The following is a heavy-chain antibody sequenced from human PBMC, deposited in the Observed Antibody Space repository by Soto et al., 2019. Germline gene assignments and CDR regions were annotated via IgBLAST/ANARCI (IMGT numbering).Heavy chain of an antibody. J-gene: IGHJ5*02. D-gene: IGHD2-8*02. CDR3: ATVDRSVALVGWFDL. CDR1: GGTFSSYV. V-gene: IGHV1-69*01. CDR2: IIPVSGTA. Sequence: QVHLEQSGAEVKKPGSSVKVSCKFSGGTFSSYVIIWVRQAPGQGLEWMGGIIPVSGTANYAQKFHGRVTISADAATNTAYMELSSVRFDDTAVYYCATVDRSVALVGWFDLWGQGTLVTVSS.